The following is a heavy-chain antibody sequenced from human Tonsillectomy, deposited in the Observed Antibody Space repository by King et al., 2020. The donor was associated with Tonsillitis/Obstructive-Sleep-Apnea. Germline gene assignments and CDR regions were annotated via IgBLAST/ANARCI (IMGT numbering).Heavy chain of an antibody. CDR3: ATGTTGTPQPEAFDL. CDR1: GDSISSGNYY. J-gene: IGHJ3*01. Sequence: VQLQESGPGLVKPSQTLSLTCTVSGDSISSGNYYWSWIRQHPGKGLEWIGYIYYSGSTYHNPSLKSRVTISVDMSKKQFSLKLSSVTAADTAVYYGATGTTGTPQPEAFDLWGQGTMVTVSS. D-gene: IGHD1-1*01. V-gene: IGHV4-31*03. CDR2: IYYSGST.